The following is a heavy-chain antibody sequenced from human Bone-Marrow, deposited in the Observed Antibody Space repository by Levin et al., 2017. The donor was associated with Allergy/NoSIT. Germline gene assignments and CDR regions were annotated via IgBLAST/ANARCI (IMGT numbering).Heavy chain of an antibody. J-gene: IGHJ4*02. CDR1: GGTFSSYA. CDR3: AREWPGVQGVMSY. V-gene: IGHV1-69*13. D-gene: IGHD3-10*01. Sequence: PWASVKVSCKASGGTFSSYAISWVRQAPGQGLEWMGGIIPIFGTANYAQKFQGRVTITADESTSTAYMELSSLRSEDTAVYYCAREWPGVQGVMSYWGQGTLVTVSS. CDR2: IIPIFGTA.